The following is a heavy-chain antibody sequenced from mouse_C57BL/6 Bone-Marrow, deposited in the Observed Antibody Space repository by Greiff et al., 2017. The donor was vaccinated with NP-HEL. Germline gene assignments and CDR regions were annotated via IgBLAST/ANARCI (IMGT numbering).Heavy chain of an antibody. CDR3: ARDAPYAAAYAMDY. V-gene: IGHV7-1*01. CDR1: GFTFSDFY. CDR2: SRNKANDYTT. Sequence: EVQLVESGGGLVQSGRSLRLSCATSGFTFSDFYMEWVRQAPGKGLEWIAASRNKANDYTTEYSASVKGRFIVSRDTSQSILYLQMNALRAEDTAIYYCARDAPYAAAYAMDYWGQGTSVTVSS. D-gene: IGHD1-1*01. J-gene: IGHJ4*01.